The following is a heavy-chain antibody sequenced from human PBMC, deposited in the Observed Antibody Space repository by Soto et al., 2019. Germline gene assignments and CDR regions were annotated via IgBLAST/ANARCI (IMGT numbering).Heavy chain of an antibody. CDR3: AKSPRFFTAMVVY. CDR1: GFTFSSYG. CDR2: ISYDGSNK. Sequence: GGSLRLSCAASGFTFSSYGMHWVRQAPGKGLEWVAVISYDGSNKYYADSVKGRFTISRDNSKNTLYLQMNSLRAEDTAVYYCAKSPRFFTAMVVYWGQGTLVTVSS. J-gene: IGHJ4*02. D-gene: IGHD5-18*01. V-gene: IGHV3-30*18.